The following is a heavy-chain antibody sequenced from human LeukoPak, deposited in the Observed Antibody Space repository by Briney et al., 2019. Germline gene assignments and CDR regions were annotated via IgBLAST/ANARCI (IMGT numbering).Heavy chain of an antibody. CDR3: AARKVRGVWFYLDY. J-gene: IGHJ4*02. CDR2: IYDDNT. CDR1: GFTVSAYA. V-gene: IGHV3-23*01. Sequence: GSLRLSCAASGFTVSAYAMAWVRQAPGKGLEWVSTIYDDNTYYADSVKGRFAISTDNSKNTLYLQKNSLRVEDTAVYFCAARKVRGVWFYLDYWGQGTLVTVSS. D-gene: IGHD3-10*01.